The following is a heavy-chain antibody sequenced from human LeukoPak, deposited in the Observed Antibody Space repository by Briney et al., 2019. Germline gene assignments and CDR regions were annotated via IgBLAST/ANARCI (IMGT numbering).Heavy chain of an antibody. Sequence: GGSLRLSCAASGFTFSSYAMSWVRQAPGKGLEWVSVIYSGGSTYYADSVKGRFTISRDSAKNSLYLQMNSLRAEDTAVYYCARDRIVGSVYNYFDPWGQGTLVTVSS. CDR2: IYSGGST. J-gene: IGHJ5*02. CDR1: GFTFSSYA. CDR3: ARDRIVGSVYNYFDP. V-gene: IGHV3-23*03. D-gene: IGHD1-26*01.